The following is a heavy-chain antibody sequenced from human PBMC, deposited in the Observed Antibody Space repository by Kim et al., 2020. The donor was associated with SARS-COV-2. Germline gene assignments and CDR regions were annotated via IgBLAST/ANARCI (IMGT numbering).Heavy chain of an antibody. Sequence: YVDPGEGRFTISRHNSKNTVYLQMNSLRAEDTAVYYCARDTRDYYGMDVWGQGTTVTVSS. CDR3: ARDTRDYYGMDV. J-gene: IGHJ6*02. V-gene: IGHV3-33*01.